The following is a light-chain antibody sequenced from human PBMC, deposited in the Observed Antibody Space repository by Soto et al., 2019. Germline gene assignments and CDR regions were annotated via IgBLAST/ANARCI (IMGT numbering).Light chain of an antibody. Sequence: QSVLTQPPSASGTPGQRVTLSCSGSRSHIGSNTVNWYQQLQGSAPQLLIYSNYRRPSGFPDRFSGSKSGTSASLAISGLQSEDEADYYCAAWDDSLNGPVFGGGTKVTVL. CDR2: SNY. J-gene: IGLJ3*02. CDR3: AAWDDSLNGPV. CDR1: RSHIGSNT. V-gene: IGLV1-44*01.